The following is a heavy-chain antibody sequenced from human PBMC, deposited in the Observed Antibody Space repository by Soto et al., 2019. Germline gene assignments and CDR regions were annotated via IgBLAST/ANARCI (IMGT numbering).Heavy chain of an antibody. V-gene: IGHV3-33*01. CDR2: IWSDGSEK. CDR1: GFNFRNYA. Sequence: PGGSLRLSCAASGFNFRNYAVHCVRQAPGKGLEWVAVIWSDGSEKYYGASVKGRVTISRDNFKNTLYLQMNSLRAEDTAVYYCARMIARGVLITHYYGMDVWGQGTKVTASS. CDR3: ARMIARGVLITHYYGMDV. J-gene: IGHJ6*02. D-gene: IGHD3-10*01.